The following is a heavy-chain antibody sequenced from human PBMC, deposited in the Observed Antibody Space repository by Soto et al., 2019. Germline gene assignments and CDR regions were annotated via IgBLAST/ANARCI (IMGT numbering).Heavy chain of an antibody. Sequence: PSETLSLTCTVSGGSISSSSYYWGWIRQPPGKGLEWIGSIYYSGSTYYNPSLKSRVTISVDTSKNQFSLKLSSVTAADTAVYYCATTPQYYDFWSGYYMGGGYYYYGMDVWGQGTTVTVSS. CDR2: IYYSGST. D-gene: IGHD3-3*01. V-gene: IGHV4-39*01. CDR1: GGSISSSSYY. CDR3: ATTPQYYDFWSGYYMGGGYYYYGMDV. J-gene: IGHJ6*02.